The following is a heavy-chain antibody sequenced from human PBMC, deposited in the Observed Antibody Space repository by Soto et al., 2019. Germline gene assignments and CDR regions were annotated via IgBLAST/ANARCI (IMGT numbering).Heavy chain of an antibody. CDR1: GYSFTSYW. Sequence: GESLKISCKGSGYSFTSYWIGWVRQMPGKGLEWMGRIDPSDSYTNYNPSLKSRVTISLDTSKNQFSLKLSSVTAADTAVYYCARGYGRNFDYWGQGTLVTVSS. CDR2: IDPSDSYT. V-gene: IGHV5-10-1*01. CDR3: ARGYGRNFDY. D-gene: IGHD5-18*01. J-gene: IGHJ4*02.